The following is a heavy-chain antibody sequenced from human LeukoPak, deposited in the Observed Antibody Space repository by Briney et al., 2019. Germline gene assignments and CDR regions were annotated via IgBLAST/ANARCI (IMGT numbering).Heavy chain of an antibody. Sequence: GGSLRLSCAASGFTFSSYGMNWVRQAPGKGLEWVSYISSSSTIYYADSVKGRFTISRDNAKNSVYLQMNSLRDKDTAVYYCARDPSLYSRADYWGQGTLVTVSS. V-gene: IGHV3-48*02. D-gene: IGHD6-13*01. CDR3: ARDPSLYSRADY. CDR2: ISSSSTI. J-gene: IGHJ4*02. CDR1: GFTFSSYG.